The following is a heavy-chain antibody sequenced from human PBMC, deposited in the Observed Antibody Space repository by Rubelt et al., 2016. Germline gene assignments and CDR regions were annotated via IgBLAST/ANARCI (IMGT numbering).Heavy chain of an antibody. D-gene: IGHD3-3*01. CDR3: ARGRVGAYDFWSGYYGYYYYYYMDV. J-gene: IGHJ6*03. V-gene: IGHV4-34*01. Sequence: GLEWIGEINHSGSTNYNPSLKSRVTISVDTSKNQFSLKLSSVTAADTAVYYCARGRVGAYDFWSGYYGYYYYYYMDVWGKGTTVTVSS. CDR2: INHSGST.